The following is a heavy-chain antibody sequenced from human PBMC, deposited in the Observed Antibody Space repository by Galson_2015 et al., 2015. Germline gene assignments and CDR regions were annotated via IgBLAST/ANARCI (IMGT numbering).Heavy chain of an antibody. Sequence: SLRLSCAASGFTFSRYWMSWVRQAPGKGLEWVANIKQDGSEKYYVDSVKGRFTISRDNAKNSLYLQMNSLRVEDTAVYYCAREERGTTMIVGKKNGGALDLWGQGTMVTVSS. V-gene: IGHV3-7*01. D-gene: IGHD3-22*01. J-gene: IGHJ3*01. CDR2: IKQDGSEK. CDR1: GFTFSRYW. CDR3: AREERGTTMIVGKKNGGALDL.